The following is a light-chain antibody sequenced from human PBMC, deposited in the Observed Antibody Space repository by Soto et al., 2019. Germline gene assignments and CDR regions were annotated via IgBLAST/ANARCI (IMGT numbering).Light chain of an antibody. Sequence: IHCTQSPSSHSASVGDKVTITCRASQGTGSYFARYQQNPGEVHKLLIIAASTLQSAVPSRSTGSGSGTDFTLTISSLQAEDFATYYCQQLSTYTSTFGGGTKVDIK. CDR3: QQLSTYTST. CDR1: QGTGSY. CDR2: AAS. V-gene: IGKV1-9*01. J-gene: IGKJ4*01.